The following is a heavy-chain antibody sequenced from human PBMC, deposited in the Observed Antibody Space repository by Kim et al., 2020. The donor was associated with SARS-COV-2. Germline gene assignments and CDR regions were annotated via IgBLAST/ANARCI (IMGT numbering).Heavy chain of an antibody. CDR1: GYTFTSYD. D-gene: IGHD2-8*01. V-gene: IGHV1-8*01. CDR3: ARVARLPAKLGYCTNGVCRNDYYYYYGMDV. J-gene: IGHJ6*02. CDR2: MNPNSGNT. Sequence: ASVKVSCKASGYTFTSYDINWVRQATGQGLEWMGWMNPNSGNTGYAQKFQGRVTMTRNTSISTAYMELSSLRSEDTAVYYCARVARLPAKLGYCTNGVCRNDYYYYYGMDVWGQGTTVTVSS.